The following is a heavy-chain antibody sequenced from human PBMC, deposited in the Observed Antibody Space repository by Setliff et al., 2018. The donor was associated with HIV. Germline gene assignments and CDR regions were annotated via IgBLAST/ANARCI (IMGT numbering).Heavy chain of an antibody. D-gene: IGHD2-2*01. V-gene: IGHV3-30*02. CDR2: IRYDESDK. Sequence: PGGSLRLSCAVSGFTFSDLYMNWVRQAPGKGLEWVTFIRYDESDKDYADSVKGRFTISRDNAKNSLFLQMNSLRAEDTAVYYCASSSKGYCTSISCNFYYYGLDVWGQGTTVTVSS. CDR1: GFTFSDLY. CDR3: ASSSKGYCTSISCNFYYYGLDV. J-gene: IGHJ6*02.